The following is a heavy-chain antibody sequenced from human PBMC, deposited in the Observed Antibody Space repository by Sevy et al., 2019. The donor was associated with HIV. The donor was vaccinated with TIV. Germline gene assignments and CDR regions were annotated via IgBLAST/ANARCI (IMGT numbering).Heavy chain of an antibody. CDR3: AREGAGGFDY. V-gene: IGHV3-7*01. Sequence: QAGGSLRLSCAASGFTFSGYWMSWVRQAPGKGLQWVANIKQDGSKNEFVDSVKGRFTISRDNPKNSLYLQMNSLRAEDTAVYYCAREGAGGFDYWGQGTLVTVSS. CDR1: GFTFSGYW. D-gene: IGHD2-15*01. J-gene: IGHJ4*02. CDR2: IKQDGSKN.